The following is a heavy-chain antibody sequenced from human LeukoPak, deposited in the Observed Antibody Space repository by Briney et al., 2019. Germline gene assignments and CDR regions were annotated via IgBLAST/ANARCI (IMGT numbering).Heavy chain of an antibody. CDR3: ARAHPQNYDILTGYDY. J-gene: IGHJ4*02. D-gene: IGHD3-9*01. CDR2: INHSGST. CDR1: GGSFSGYY. Sequence: SETLSLTCAAYGGSFSGYYWSWIRQPPGKGLEWIGEINHSGSTNYNPSLKSRVTISVGTSKNQFSLKLSSVTAADTAVYYCARAHPQNYDILTGYDYRGQGTLVTVSS. V-gene: IGHV4-34*01.